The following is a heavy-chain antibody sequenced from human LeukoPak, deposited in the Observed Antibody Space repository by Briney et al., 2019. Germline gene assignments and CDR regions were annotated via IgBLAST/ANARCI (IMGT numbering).Heavy chain of an antibody. D-gene: IGHD4-23*01. CDR1: GESFSGYS. CDR2: INHSGTT. CDR3: ARFSGGPDAFDI. Sequence: SETLSLTCAVYGESFSGYSWTWIRHPPGKGLEWIGEINHSGTTNYNPSLKSRVTISVDTSKNQFSLKLSSVTAADTAVYYCARFSGGPDAFDIWGQGTMVTVSS. V-gene: IGHV4-34*01. J-gene: IGHJ3*02.